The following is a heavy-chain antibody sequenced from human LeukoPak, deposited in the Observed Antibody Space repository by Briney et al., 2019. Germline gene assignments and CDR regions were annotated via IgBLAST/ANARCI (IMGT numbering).Heavy chain of an antibody. CDR3: ARLSSGWRLFDY. Sequence: PSETLSLTCTVSGGSISSSSYYWGWIRQPPGKGLEWIGSIYYSGSTYYNPSLKSRVTISVDTSKNQFSLKLSSVTAADTAVYYCARLSSGWRLFDYWGQGTLVTVSS. CDR1: GGSISSSSYY. CDR2: IYYSGST. D-gene: IGHD6-19*01. V-gene: IGHV4-39*01. J-gene: IGHJ4*02.